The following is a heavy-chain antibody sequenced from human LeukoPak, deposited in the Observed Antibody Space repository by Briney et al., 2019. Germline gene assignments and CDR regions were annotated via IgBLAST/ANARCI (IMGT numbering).Heavy chain of an antibody. V-gene: IGHV4-39*07. D-gene: IGHD3-22*01. CDR3: ARKRSITMIVVVRGWPAAFDI. J-gene: IGHJ3*02. Sequence: SETLSLTCTVSGGSISSSSYYWGWLRQPPGKGLEWIGSIYYSGSTYYNPSLKSRVTISVDTSKNQFSLKLSSVTAADTAVYYCARKRSITMIVVVRGWPAAFDIWGQGTMVTVSS. CDR1: GGSISSSSYY. CDR2: IYYSGST.